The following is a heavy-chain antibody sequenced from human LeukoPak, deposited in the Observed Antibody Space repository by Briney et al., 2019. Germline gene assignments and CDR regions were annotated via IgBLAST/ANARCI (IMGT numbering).Heavy chain of an antibody. CDR2: INQDGSEK. J-gene: IGHJ4*02. CDR1: GFTLSSYW. V-gene: IGHV3-7*03. CDR3: ARDIGIGNILYSSSSFPDY. D-gene: IGHD6-6*01. Sequence: GGSLRLSCAASGFTLSSYWMSWVRQAPGKGLEWVANINQDGSEKYYVDSVKGRFTISRDNAKNSLYLQMNSLRAEDSAVYYCARDIGIGNILYSSSSFPDYWGQGTLVTVSS.